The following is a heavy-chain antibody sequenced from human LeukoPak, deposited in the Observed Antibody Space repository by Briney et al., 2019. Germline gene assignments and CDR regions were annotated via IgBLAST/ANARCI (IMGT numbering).Heavy chain of an antibody. D-gene: IGHD2-2*02. J-gene: IGHJ4*02. Sequence: GGSLRLSCAASGFTFSSYDMHWVRQAPGKGLEWVTVISYNGSNKYYADSVKGRFTISRDNSKSTLSLQMNSLRAEDTAVYYCARQDCSSGSCYNDYWGQGTLVTVSS. CDR3: ARQDCSSGSCYNDY. V-gene: IGHV3-30*03. CDR1: GFTFSSYD. CDR2: ISYNGSNK.